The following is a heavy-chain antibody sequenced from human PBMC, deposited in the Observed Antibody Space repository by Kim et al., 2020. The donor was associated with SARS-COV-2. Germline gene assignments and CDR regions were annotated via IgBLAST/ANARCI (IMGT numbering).Heavy chain of an antibody. CDR2: IYYSGST. J-gene: IGHJ4*02. D-gene: IGHD6-19*01. Sequence: SETLSLTCTVSGGSISSSSYYWGWIRQPPGKGLEWIGSIYYSGSTYYNPSLKSRVTISVDTSKNQFSLKLSSVTAADTAVYYCARHIAVAGKQADYWGQGTLVTVSS. V-gene: IGHV4-39*01. CDR1: GGSISSSSYY. CDR3: ARHIAVAGKQADY.